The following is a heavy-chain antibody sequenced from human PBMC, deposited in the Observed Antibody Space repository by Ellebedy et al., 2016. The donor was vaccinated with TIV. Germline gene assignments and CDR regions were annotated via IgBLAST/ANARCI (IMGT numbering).Heavy chain of an antibody. CDR3: AREGYSGYDFDY. J-gene: IGHJ4*02. Sequence: GSLRLXXTVSGGSISSYYWSWIRQPAGKGLQWIGRMYTSGSTNYNPSLKSRVTMSVDTSKNQFSLKLSSVTAADTAAYYCAREGYSGYDFDYWGQGTLVTVSS. D-gene: IGHD5-12*01. CDR2: MYTSGST. V-gene: IGHV4-4*07. CDR1: GGSISSYY.